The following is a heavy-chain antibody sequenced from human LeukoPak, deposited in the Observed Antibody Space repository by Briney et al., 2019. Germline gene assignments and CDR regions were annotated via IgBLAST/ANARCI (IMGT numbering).Heavy chain of an antibody. CDR1: GFTFSDYY. D-gene: IGHD3-10*01. CDR2: ISSSGSTI. J-gene: IGHJ4*02. CDR3: ARQAVFDYFDY. V-gene: IGHV3-11*04. Sequence: AGGSLRLSCAASGFTFSDYYMSWIRQAPGKGLEWVSDISSSGSTIYYADSVKGRFTISRDNTKNSLYLQMNSLRAEDTAVYYCARQAVFDYFDYWGQGTLVTVSS.